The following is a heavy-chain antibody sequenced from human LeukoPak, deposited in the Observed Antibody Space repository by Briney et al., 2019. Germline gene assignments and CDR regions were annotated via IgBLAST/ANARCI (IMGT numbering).Heavy chain of an antibody. V-gene: IGHV4-31*03. D-gene: IGHD2-2*01. CDR1: GGSINNGGYY. CDR2: IYHGGNT. J-gene: IGHJ4*02. Sequence: SETLSLTCTASGGSINNGGYYWSWIRQHPGKGLEWIGYIYHGGNTYYNPSLKSRVTISLDRSKNQFSLRLTSVTAADAAVYYCASYCSTTSCPFDYWGQGTLVTVSS. CDR3: ASYCSTTSCPFDY.